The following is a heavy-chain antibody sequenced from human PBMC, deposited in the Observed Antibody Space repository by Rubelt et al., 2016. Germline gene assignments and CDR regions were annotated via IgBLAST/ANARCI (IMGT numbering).Heavy chain of an antibody. CDR1: GGSFSGYY. CDR3: ARGYRTSGYNWVDP. CDR2: INHSGST. Sequence: QVQLQQWGAGLLKPSETLSLTCAVYGGSFSGYYWSWIRQPPGKGLEWIGEINHSGSTNYNPSLKSRVTISVDTSKNQFSLKLRSVTAADTAVYYGARGYRTSGYNWVDPWGRGTLVTVSS. J-gene: IGHJ5*02. V-gene: IGHV4-34*01. D-gene: IGHD3-10*01.